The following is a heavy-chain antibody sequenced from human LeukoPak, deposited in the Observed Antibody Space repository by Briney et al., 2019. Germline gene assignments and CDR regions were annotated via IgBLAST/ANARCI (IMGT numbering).Heavy chain of an antibody. D-gene: IGHD3-10*01. CDR2: ISSSGNTI. CDR1: GFTFSNYE. Sequence: QSGGSLILSCAASGFTFSNYEMNWVRQAPGKGLEWVSYISSSGNTIYYADSVRGRFTISRDNAKNSLYLQMDSLRAEDTAIYYCARDFYYGSGRFDYWGQGTLVSVSS. J-gene: IGHJ4*02. V-gene: IGHV3-48*03. CDR3: ARDFYYGSGRFDY.